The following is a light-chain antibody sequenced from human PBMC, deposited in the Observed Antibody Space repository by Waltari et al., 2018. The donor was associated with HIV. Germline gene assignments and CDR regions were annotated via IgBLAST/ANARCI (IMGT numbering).Light chain of an antibody. CDR1: QSVRSGY. V-gene: IGKV3-20*01. CDR2: GES. Sequence: EIVLTQSPGILSLSPGERATLSCRASQSVRSGYLAWYQHKPGPAARLLIYGESSRATGTPDGFSGSESGNDFTLSFNSLEPEDFAVYFCQQFYRPPYAFGQGTKLEIK. J-gene: IGKJ2*01. CDR3: QQFYRPPYA.